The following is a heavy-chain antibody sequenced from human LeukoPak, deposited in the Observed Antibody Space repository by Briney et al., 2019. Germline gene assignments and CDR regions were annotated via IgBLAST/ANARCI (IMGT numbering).Heavy chain of an antibody. Sequence: ASVKVSCKVSGYTLTELSMHWVRQAPGKGLEWMGGFDPEDGETIYAQKFQGRVTMTEDTSTDTAYMELSSLRSEDTAVYCCASTAKLEGDAFDIWGQGTMVTVSS. V-gene: IGHV1-24*01. D-gene: IGHD1-1*01. CDR2: FDPEDGET. CDR3: ASTAKLEGDAFDI. CDR1: GYTLTELS. J-gene: IGHJ3*02.